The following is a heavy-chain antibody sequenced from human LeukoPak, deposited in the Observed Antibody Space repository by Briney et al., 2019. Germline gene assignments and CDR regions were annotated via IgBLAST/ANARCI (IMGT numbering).Heavy chain of an antibody. CDR2: INHSGST. CDR3: ARLMSPTGIQLWLPRKRYFDY. D-gene: IGHD5-18*01. J-gene: IGHJ4*02. Sequence: KTSETLSLTCAVYGGSFSGYYWSWIRQPPGKGLEWIGEINHSGSTNYNPSLKSRVTISVDTSKNQFSLKLSSVTAADTAVYYCARLMSPTGIQLWLPRKRYFDYWGQGTLVTVSS. V-gene: IGHV4-34*01. CDR1: GGSFSGYY.